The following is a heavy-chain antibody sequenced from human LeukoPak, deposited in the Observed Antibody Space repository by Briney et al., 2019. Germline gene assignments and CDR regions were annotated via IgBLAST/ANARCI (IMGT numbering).Heavy chain of an antibody. D-gene: IGHD5-12*01. J-gene: IGHJ5*02. V-gene: IGHV3-9*01. CDR3: ATSGYSGYDLTYNWFDP. Sequence: GGSLRLSCAASGFTFDDYAMHWVRQAPGKGLEWVSGISWNSGSIGYADSVKGRFTISRDNAKNSLYLQMNSLRAEDTALYYCATSGYSGYDLTYNWFDPWGQGTLVTVSS. CDR2: ISWNSGSI. CDR1: GFTFDDYA.